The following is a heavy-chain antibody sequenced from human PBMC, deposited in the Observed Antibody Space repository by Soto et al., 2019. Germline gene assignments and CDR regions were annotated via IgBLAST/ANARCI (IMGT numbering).Heavy chain of an antibody. CDR1: GDSISSYY. J-gene: IGHJ6*02. D-gene: IGHD6-13*01. V-gene: IGHV4-59*01. CDR2: IFYTGIT. CDR3: ASGVASPSSNYYYGMDV. Sequence: TSETLSLTCTVSGDSISSYYWSWIRQPPGKGLEWIGYIFYTGITNYNPSFKSRVTMSVDTSKNYFSLNLSSVTAADTAVYYCASGVASPSSNYYYGMDVWGQGTTVTVSS.